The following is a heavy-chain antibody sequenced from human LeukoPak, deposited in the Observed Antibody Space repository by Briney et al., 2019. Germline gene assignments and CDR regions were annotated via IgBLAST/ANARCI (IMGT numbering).Heavy chain of an antibody. V-gene: IGHV4-39*07. J-gene: IGHJ4*02. CDR3: ARDSGFWLY. CDR2: IYSDGDT. Sequence: SEPLSLPCTVSGDSITSDSYYWGWIRQTPGKGLGWIGNIYSDGDTSFNPSLKSRITMSVDTSKNQFSLKLNSVTAADTAVYFCARDSGFWLYWGQGTLVSVSS. CDR1: GDSITSDSYY. D-gene: IGHD3-22*01.